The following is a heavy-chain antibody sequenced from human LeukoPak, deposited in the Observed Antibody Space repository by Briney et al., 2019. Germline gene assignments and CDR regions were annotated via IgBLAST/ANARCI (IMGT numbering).Heavy chain of an antibody. CDR1: GGSISSSSYY. CDR2: FEYGGST. V-gene: IGHV4-39*07. Sequence: PSETLSLTCTVSGGSISSSSYYWGWIRQAPGKGLEWIGSFEYGGSTYYNPSLKSRVTISVDTSTNQFSLKLSSVTAADTDVYYCARESSRDCRTTSCYEVFDPWGQGTLVTVSS. CDR3: ARESSRDCRTTSCYEVFDP. D-gene: IGHD2-2*01. J-gene: IGHJ5*02.